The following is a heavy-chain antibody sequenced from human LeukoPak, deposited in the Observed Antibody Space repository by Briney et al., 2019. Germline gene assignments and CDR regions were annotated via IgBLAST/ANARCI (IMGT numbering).Heavy chain of an antibody. J-gene: IGHJ4*02. Sequence: GGSLRLSCAASGFTFSSYGMHWVRQAPGKWLEWVAFIRYDGSNKYYADSVKGRFTISRDNSKNTLYLQMNSLRAEDTAVYYCAKGLNIVVVPAAILGGGYFDYWGQGTLVTVSS. V-gene: IGHV3-30*02. D-gene: IGHD2-2*01. CDR3: AKGLNIVVVPAAILGGGYFDY. CDR1: GFTFSSYG. CDR2: IRYDGSNK.